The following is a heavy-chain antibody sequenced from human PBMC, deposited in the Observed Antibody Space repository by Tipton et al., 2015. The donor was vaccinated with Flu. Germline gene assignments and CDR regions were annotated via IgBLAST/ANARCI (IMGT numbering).Heavy chain of an antibody. Sequence: QSGPEVKKPGSSVKVSCKASGGTFSSYAISWVRQAPGQGLEWMGRIIPIFGTANYAQKFQGRVTITADESTSTAYMELSSLRSEDTAVYYCARVGGDYYDSSGYERLDYWGQGTLVTVSS. CDR2: IIPIFGTA. J-gene: IGHJ4*02. CDR1: GGTFSSYA. CDR3: ARVGGDYYDSSGYERLDY. V-gene: IGHV1-69*15. D-gene: IGHD3-22*01.